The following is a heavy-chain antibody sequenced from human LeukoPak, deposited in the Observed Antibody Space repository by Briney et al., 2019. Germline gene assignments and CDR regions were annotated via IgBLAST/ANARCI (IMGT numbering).Heavy chain of an antibody. J-gene: IGHJ4*02. CDR2: ISGSGGST. CDR3: ARGSSSSSTRVVDY. CDR1: GFTFSSYA. V-gene: IGHV3-23*01. D-gene: IGHD6-13*01. Sequence: GGSLRLSCAASGFTFSSYAMSWVRQAPGKGLEWVSTISGSGGSTYYAGSVKGRFTISRDNSKNTLYLQMNSLRAEDTAMYYCARGSSSSSTRVVDYWGQGTLVTVSS.